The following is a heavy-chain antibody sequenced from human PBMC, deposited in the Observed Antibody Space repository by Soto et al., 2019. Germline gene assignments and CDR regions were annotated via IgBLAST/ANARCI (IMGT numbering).Heavy chain of an antibody. J-gene: IGHJ5*02. CDR1: GGSISSSSYY. CDR3: GPSGSYFYDNWFDP. V-gene: IGHV4-39*01. D-gene: IGHD1-26*01. CDR2: IYYSGST. Sequence: LSLTCTVSGGSISSSSYYWGWIRQPPGKGLEWIGSIYYSGSTYYNPSLKSRVTISVDTSKNQFSLKLSSVTAADTAVYYCGPSGSYFYDNWFDPWGQGTLVTVSS.